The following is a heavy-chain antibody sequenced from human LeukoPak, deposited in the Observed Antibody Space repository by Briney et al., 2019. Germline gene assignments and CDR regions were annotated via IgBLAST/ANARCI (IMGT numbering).Heavy chain of an antibody. D-gene: IGHD2-15*01. CDR2: IYYSGST. Sequence: SSETLSLTCTVSGGSISSSSYCWGWIRQPPGKGLEWIGSIYYSGSTYYNPSLKSRVTISVDTSKNQFSLKLSSVTAADTAVYYCARAEDRDAFDIWGQGTMVTVSS. CDR3: ARAEDRDAFDI. V-gene: IGHV4-39*01. J-gene: IGHJ3*02. CDR1: GGSISSSSYC.